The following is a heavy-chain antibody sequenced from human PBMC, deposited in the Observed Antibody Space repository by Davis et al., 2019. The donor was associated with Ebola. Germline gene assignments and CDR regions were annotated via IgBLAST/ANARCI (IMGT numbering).Heavy chain of an antibody. V-gene: IGHV1-18*01. CDR1: GYTFCYYG. Sequence: ASLQVSCKTSGYTFCYYGITWVRQDPGQELEGLGWVSGNTGATNYAQKFQGRLTLTTDTSTATIYMELRRLTSDDTATYYCARGQEIVVIPDGSDTFGPWGQGTLVTVSS. CDR2: VSGNTGAT. D-gene: IGHD2-2*01. CDR3: ARGQEIVVIPDGSDTFGP. J-gene: IGHJ5*02.